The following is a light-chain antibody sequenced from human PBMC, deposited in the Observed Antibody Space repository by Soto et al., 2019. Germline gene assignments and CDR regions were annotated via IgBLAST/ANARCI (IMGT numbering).Light chain of an antibody. J-gene: IGLJ1*01. CDR2: EVS. Sequence: QSALTQPPPASGSPGQSVTISCTGTSSDVGGYNYVSWYQQHPGKAPKLIIYEVSKRPSGVPDRFSGSKSGNTASPTVSGLQAEDEADYYCSSYAGSNIYVFGTGTKVTVL. V-gene: IGLV2-8*01. CDR1: SSDVGGYNY. CDR3: SSYAGSNIYV.